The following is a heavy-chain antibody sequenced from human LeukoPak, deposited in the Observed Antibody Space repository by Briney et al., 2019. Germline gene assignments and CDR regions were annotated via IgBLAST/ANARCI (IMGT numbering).Heavy chain of an antibody. CDR1: GGTFSSYA. J-gene: IGHJ4*02. Sequence: SVKVSCKASGGTFSSYAISWVRQAPGQGLEWMGGIIPIFGSANYAQKFQGRVTITTDESTSTAYMELSSLRSEDTAVYYCARTHPSRPREGYNGEGGFDYWGQGTLVTVSS. CDR3: ARTHPSRPREGYNGEGGFDY. V-gene: IGHV1-69*05. D-gene: IGHD5-24*01. CDR2: IIPIFGSA.